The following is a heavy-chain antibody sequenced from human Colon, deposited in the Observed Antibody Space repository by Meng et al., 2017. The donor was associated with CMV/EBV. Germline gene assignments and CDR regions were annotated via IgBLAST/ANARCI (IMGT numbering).Heavy chain of an antibody. CDR3: ARAIQSSGVVISPFNY. CDR1: GYIFSNYG. Sequence: SVQVSCKASGYIFSNYGMSWVRQAPGQGLEWLGWINADNGDTNYAQKVQDRVTMTTDTSTSTAYMELRSMRSDDTAVYYCARAIQSSGVVISPFNYWGQGTLVTVSS. D-gene: IGHD3-3*01. V-gene: IGHV1-18*01. J-gene: IGHJ4*02. CDR2: INADNGDT.